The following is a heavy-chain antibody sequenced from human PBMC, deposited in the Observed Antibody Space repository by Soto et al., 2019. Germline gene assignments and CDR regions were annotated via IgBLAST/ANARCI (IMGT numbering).Heavy chain of an antibody. Sequence: GESLKISCKGSGYSFTSYWISWVRQMPGKGLEWVGRIDPSDSYTKYSPSFQGHVTISADKSISTAYLQWSSLKASDTAMYYCARTTVVTNWFDPWGQGTLVTVSS. V-gene: IGHV5-10-1*01. CDR1: GYSFTSYW. D-gene: IGHD4-17*01. CDR2: IDPSDSYT. CDR3: ARTTVVTNWFDP. J-gene: IGHJ5*02.